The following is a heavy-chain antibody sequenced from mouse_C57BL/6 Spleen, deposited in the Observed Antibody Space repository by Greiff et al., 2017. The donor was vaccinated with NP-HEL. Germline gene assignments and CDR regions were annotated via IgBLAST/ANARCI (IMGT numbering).Heavy chain of an antibody. V-gene: IGHV3-6*01. Sequence: DVQLVESGPGLVKPSQSLSLTCSVTGYSITSGYYWNWIRQFPGNKLEWMGYISYDGSNNYNPSLKNRISITRDTSKNQFFLKLNSVTTEDTATYYCARGLGLPCAYWGQGTLVTVSA. CDR3: ARGLGLPCAY. CDR2: ISYDGSN. D-gene: IGHD4-1*01. CDR1: GYSITSGYY. J-gene: IGHJ3*01.